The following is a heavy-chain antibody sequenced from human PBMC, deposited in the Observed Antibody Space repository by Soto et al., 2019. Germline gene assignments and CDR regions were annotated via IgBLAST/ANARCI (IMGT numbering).Heavy chain of an antibody. J-gene: IGHJ4*02. CDR2: ISAYNGNT. V-gene: IGHV1-18*01. Sequence: QVQLVQSGAEVKKPGASVKVSCKASGHTFTSYGISWVRQAPGQGLEWMGWISAYNGNTNYAQKLQGRVTMTTDTSTSTAYMELRSLRSDDTAVYYCARDSAPYSGWPYYANVTPDYWGQGTLVTVSS. CDR3: ARDSAPYSGWPYYANVTPDY. CDR1: GHTFTSYG. D-gene: IGHD6-19*01.